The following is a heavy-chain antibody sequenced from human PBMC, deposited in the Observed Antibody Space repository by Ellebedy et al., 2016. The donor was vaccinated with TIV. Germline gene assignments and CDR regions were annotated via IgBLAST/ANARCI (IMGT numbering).Heavy chain of an antibody. CDR1: GFTFSSYA. Sequence: PGGSLRLSCSASGFTFSSYAMHWVRQAPGKGLEWVAIISNDGSHRYYADSVKGRFTISRDISKNTLYLQMNSLRAEETAGYYCAREHMTSTGSPLDYWGQGTLVTVSS. J-gene: IGHJ4*02. CDR2: ISNDGSHR. CDR3: AREHMTSTGSPLDY. D-gene: IGHD1-1*01. V-gene: IGHV3-30-3*01.